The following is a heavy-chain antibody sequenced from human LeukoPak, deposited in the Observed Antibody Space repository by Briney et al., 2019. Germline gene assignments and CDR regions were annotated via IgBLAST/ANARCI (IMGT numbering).Heavy chain of an antibody. CDR3: AKDLSWWVTADY. J-gene: IGHJ4*02. D-gene: IGHD2-21*02. V-gene: IGHV3-23*01. CDR1: GFPFSGNA. Sequence: GGSLRLSCAASGFPFSGNAMSWVRQAPGRGLEWVSGVGGDEKAHYADIVRGRFTISRGNSKKTVYLQMNSLTVEDTAVYYCAKDLSWWVTADYWGQGVLVTVSS. CDR2: VGGDEKA.